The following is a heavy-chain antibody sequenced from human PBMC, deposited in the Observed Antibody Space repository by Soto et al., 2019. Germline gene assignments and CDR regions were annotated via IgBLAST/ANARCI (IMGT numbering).Heavy chain of an antibody. J-gene: IGHJ5*02. V-gene: IGHV3-23*01. CDR3: XXXXXXXXXXWDWFDP. CDR1: GFTFSNYA. CDR2: IHGSGAGT. Sequence: EVQLLESGGGLVQPGGSLRLSCAASGFTFSNYAMSWVRQAPGKXXEXXSSIHGSGAGTYYADSVKGRFTVSRDNSKEXLXXXXXXXXXXXXXXXXXXXXXXXXXXXWDWFDPWGQGTLVTVSS.